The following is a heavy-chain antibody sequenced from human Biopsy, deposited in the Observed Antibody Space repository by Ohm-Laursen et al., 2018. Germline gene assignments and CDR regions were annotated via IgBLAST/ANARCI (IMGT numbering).Heavy chain of an antibody. J-gene: IGHJ6*02. D-gene: IGHD4-11*01. CDR2: IYYSVMT. Sequence: SQTLSLTCTVSGDSVSQYYWSWIRQPPGPGLESIGHIYYSVMTNYNSSLQRRVSISVDTSRNQVSQTLSSVTAADTAVYYSARDSGILNYGNFKYYHYYGMDVWGQGTKVTVSS. CDR3: ARDSGILNYGNFKYYHYYGMDV. V-gene: IGHV4-59*02. CDR1: GDSVSQYY.